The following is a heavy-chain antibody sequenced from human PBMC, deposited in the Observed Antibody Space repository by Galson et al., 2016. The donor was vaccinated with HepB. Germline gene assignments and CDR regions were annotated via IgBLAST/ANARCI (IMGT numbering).Heavy chain of an antibody. Sequence: LSLTCSVSSGSITSGDYYWSWIRQPPGKGLEWIGFTSYSGTTYYTPSLKSRVAISVDTSKNQPSLNLSSVTAADTAVYYCARSPDYDFWSGPAPPGFDLWGQGTLVTVSS. V-gene: IGHV4-30-4*01. CDR2: TSYSGTT. J-gene: IGHJ5*02. CDR3: ARSPDYDFWSGPAPPGFDL. CDR1: SGSITSGDYY. D-gene: IGHD3-3*01.